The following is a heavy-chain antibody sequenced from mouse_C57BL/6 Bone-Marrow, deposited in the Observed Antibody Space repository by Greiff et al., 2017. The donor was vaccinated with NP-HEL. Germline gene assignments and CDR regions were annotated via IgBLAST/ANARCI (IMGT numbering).Heavy chain of an antibody. J-gene: IGHJ2*01. CDR3: AREGQPITTVGY. CDR2: IYPRSGNT. Sequence: VMLVESGAELARPGASVKLSCKASGYTFTSYGISWVKQRTGQGLEWIGEIYPRSGNTYYNEKFKGKATLTADKSSSTAYMELRSLTSEDSAVYFCAREGQPITTVGYWGQGTTLTVSS. D-gene: IGHD1-1*01. V-gene: IGHV1-81*01. CDR1: GYTFTSYG.